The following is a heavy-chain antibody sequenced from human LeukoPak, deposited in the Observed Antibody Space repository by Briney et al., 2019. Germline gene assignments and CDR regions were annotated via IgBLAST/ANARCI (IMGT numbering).Heavy chain of an antibody. D-gene: IGHD1-26*01. CDR2: ISGSGGST. V-gene: IGHV3-23*01. Sequence: PGGSLRLSCAASGFTFSSYAMSWVRQAPGKGLEWVSAISGSGGSTYYADSVKGRFTISRDNSKNTLYLQMNSLRAEDTAVYYCAKYGIGGKIRIVGATWTDYWGQGTLVTVSS. J-gene: IGHJ4*02. CDR1: GFTFSSYA. CDR3: AKYGIGGKIRIVGATWTDY.